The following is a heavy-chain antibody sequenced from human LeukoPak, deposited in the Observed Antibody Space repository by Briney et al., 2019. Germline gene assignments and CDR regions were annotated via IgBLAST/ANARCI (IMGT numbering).Heavy chain of an antibody. D-gene: IGHD4-23*01. Sequence: ASVKVSCKASGYTVTTYDINWVRQATGQGLEWMGWMNPNSGNTGYAQKFQGRVTMTRNTSISTAYMELSSLRSEDTAVYYCARGPNKSDGGNSGSAWFDPWGQGTLVTVSS. J-gene: IGHJ5*02. CDR2: MNPNSGNT. CDR3: ARGPNKSDGGNSGSAWFDP. CDR1: GYTVTTYD. V-gene: IGHV1-8*01.